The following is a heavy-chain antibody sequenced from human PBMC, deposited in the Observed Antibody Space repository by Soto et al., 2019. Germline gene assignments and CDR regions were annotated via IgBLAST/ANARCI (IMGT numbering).Heavy chain of an antibody. CDR1: GFTFSSYG. J-gene: IGHJ6*02. CDR3: AKGAKVGAQWELLPALYYYGMDV. Sequence: GGSLRLSCAASGFTFSSYGMHWVRQAPGKGLEWVAVISYDGSNKYYADSVKGRFTISRDNSKNTLYLQMNSLRAEDTAVYYCAKGAKVGAQWELLPALYYYGMDVWGQGTTVTVSS. V-gene: IGHV3-30*18. CDR2: ISYDGSNK. D-gene: IGHD1-26*01.